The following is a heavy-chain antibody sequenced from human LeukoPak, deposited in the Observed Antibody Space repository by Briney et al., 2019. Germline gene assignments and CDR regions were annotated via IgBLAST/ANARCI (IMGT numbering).Heavy chain of an antibody. V-gene: IGHV4-34*01. CDR3: ARGQGATNWFDP. D-gene: IGHD4/OR15-4a*01. Sequence: PSETLSLTCAVYGGSFSGYYWSWIRQPPGKGLEWIGEINHSGSTNYNPSLKSRVTISVDTSKNQFSLKLSSVTAADTAVYYCARGQGATNWFDPWGQGTLVTVSS. CDR2: INHSGST. CDR1: GGSFSGYY. J-gene: IGHJ5*02.